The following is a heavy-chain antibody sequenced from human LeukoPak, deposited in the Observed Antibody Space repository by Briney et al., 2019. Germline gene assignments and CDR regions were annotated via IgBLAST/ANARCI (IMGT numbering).Heavy chain of an antibody. CDR1: GVSISSGGYY. CDR2: IYHSGST. D-gene: IGHD3-3*01. V-gene: IGHV4-30-2*01. J-gene: IGHJ3*02. Sequence: SQTLSLTCTVSGVSISSGGYYWSWIRQPPGKGLEWIGYIYHSGSTYYNPSLKSRVTISVDRSKNQFSLKLSSVTAVDTAVYYCARGGGRYYDFWSGPPGAFDIWGQGTMVTVSS. CDR3: ARGGGRYYDFWSGPPGAFDI.